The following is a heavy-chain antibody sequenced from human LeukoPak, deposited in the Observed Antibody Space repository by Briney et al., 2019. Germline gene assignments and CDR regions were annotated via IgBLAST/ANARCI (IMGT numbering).Heavy chain of an antibody. D-gene: IGHD6-19*01. CDR2: INSDGSST. CDR3: AKDSSGHLDY. V-gene: IGHV3-74*01. CDR1: GFTFSNYW. J-gene: IGHJ4*02. Sequence: GGSLRLSCAASGFTFSNYWMHWVRQVPGKGLFWVSRINSDGSSTTYADSVKGRITISRDNSKNTLYLQMNSLRAEDTAVYYCAKDSSGHLDYWGQGTLVTVSS.